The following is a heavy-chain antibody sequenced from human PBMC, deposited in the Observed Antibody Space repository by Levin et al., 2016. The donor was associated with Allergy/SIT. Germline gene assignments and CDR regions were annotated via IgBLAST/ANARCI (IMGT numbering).Heavy chain of an antibody. CDR2: ISYTGST. CDR1: GGSISSYY. CDR3: AGVVRDSGDWYGEYFHN. D-gene: IGHD2-21*02. Sequence: SETLSLTCTVPGGSISSYYWSWIRQPPGKGLEWIGHISYTGSTTYNPSLKSRVTIFVDTSKNQFSLSLSSVTAADTAVYYCAGVVRDSGDWYGEYFHNWGQGSLIAVSS. J-gene: IGHJ1*01. V-gene: IGHV4-59*03.